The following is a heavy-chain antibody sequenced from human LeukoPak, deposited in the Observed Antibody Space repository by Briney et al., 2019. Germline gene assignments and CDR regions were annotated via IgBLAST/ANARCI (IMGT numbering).Heavy chain of an antibody. CDR1: GYTFTSYG. D-gene: IGHD3-10*01. Sequence: ASVKVSCKASGYTFTSYGISWVRQAPGQGLEWMGWISAYNGNTNYAQKLQGRVTMTTDTSTSTAYMELRGLRSDDTAVYYCASITMVRGAPGMDVWGQGTTVTVSS. CDR3: ASITMVRGAPGMDV. CDR2: ISAYNGNT. J-gene: IGHJ6*02. V-gene: IGHV1-18*01.